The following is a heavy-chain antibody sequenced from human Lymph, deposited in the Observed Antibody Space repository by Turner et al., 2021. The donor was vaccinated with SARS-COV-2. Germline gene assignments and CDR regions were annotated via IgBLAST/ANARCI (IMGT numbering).Heavy chain of an antibody. J-gene: IGHJ3*02. V-gene: IGHV1-69*10. D-gene: IGHD1-26*01. Sequence: QVQLVQSGAEVKKPGSSVKISCKASGGTFSTYVISWVRQAPGQGLEWMGGIIPILGIANCAQKFQGRVTITADKSTSTAYMELSSLRSEDTAVYHCARRHSGNYDAFDIWGQGTMVTVSS. CDR3: ARRHSGNYDAFDI. CDR1: GGTFSTYV. CDR2: IIPILGIA.